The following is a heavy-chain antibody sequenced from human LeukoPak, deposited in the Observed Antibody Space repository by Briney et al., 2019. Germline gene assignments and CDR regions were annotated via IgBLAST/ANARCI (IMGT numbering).Heavy chain of an antibody. J-gene: IGHJ2*01. D-gene: IGHD5-24*01. CDR1: GYSISSGYY. V-gene: IGHV4-38-2*02. Sequence: SETLSLTCTVSGYSISSGYYWGWIRQPPGKGLEWIASIFHSGSTNYNPSLKSRVTMSVDTSKNQFSLKLSSVTAADTAVYYCASMGRGRDGYNRYWYFDLWGRGTLVTVSS. CDR3: ASMGRGRDGYNRYWYFDL. CDR2: IFHSGST.